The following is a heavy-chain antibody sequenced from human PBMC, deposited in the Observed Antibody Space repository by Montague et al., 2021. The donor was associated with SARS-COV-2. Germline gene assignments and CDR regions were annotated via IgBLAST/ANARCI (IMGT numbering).Heavy chain of an antibody. Sequence: CAISGDSVSINSAAWNWIRQSPSRGLELLGRTYYRSKWYNDYAXXXKXXXTINPDTSKNQFSLQLNSVTAEDTAVYYCARELRRIIMIVDIRGFDYWGQGTLVTVSS. V-gene: IGHV6-1*01. J-gene: IGHJ4*02. CDR2: TYYRSKWYN. D-gene: IGHD3-22*01. CDR3: ARELRRIIMIVDIRGFDY. CDR1: GDSVSINSAA.